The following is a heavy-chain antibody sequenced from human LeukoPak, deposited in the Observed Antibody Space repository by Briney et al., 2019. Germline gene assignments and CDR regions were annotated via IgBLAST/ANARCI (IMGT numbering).Heavy chain of an antibody. CDR1: GFTFDDYG. D-gene: IGHD4-23*01. Sequence: PGGSLRLSCAASGFTFDDYGMSWVRQAPGKGLEWVSGINWNGGSTGYADSVKGRFTISRDNAKNSLYLQMNSLRAEDTALYYCARSVARGPTYIYYLDYWGQGTLVTVSS. CDR2: INWNGGST. CDR3: ARSVARGPTYIYYLDY. V-gene: IGHV3-20*04. J-gene: IGHJ4*02.